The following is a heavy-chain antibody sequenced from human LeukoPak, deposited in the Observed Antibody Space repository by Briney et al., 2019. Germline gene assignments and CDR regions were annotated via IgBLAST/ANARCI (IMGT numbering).Heavy chain of an antibody. Sequence: SETLSLTCTVSGGSISSYYWSWIRQPPGKGLEWIGYIYYSGSTNYNPSLKSRVTISVDTSKNQFSLKLSSVTAADTAVYYCAREVGYYGSGTLALWSQGTLVTVSS. CDR3: AREVGYYGSGTLAL. CDR1: GGSISSYY. D-gene: IGHD3-10*01. CDR2: IYYSGST. V-gene: IGHV4-59*01. J-gene: IGHJ4*02.